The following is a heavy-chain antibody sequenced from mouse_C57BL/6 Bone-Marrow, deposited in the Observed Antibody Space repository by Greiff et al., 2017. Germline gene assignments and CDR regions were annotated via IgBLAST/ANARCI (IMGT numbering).Heavy chain of an antibody. Sequence: VQLQQSGPELVKPGASVKISCKASGYTFTDYYMNWVKQSHGKSLEWIGDINPNNGGTSYNQKFKGKATLTVDKSSSTAYLQLSSLTSEDTAIYYCARRVYFDYWGQGTTLTVSS. J-gene: IGHJ2*01. CDR1: GYTFTDYY. CDR2: INPNNGGT. CDR3: ARRVYFDY. V-gene: IGHV1-26*01.